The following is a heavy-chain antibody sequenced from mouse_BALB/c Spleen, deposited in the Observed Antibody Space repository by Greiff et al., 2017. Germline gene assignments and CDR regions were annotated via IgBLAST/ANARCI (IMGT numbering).Heavy chain of an antibody. CDR3: ARDHGNSWFAY. CDR2: INSNGGST. J-gene: IGHJ3*01. CDR1: GFTFSSYG. V-gene: IGHV5-6-3*01. Sequence: EVMLVESGGGLVQPGGSLKLSCAASGFTFSSYGMSWVRQTPDKRLELVATINSNGGSTYYPDSVKGRFTISRDNAKNTLYLQMSSLKSEDTAMYYCARDHGNSWFAYWGQGTLVTVSA. D-gene: IGHD2-1*01.